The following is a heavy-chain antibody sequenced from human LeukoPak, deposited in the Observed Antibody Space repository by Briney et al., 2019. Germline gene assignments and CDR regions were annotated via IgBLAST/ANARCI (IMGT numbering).Heavy chain of an antibody. Sequence: AGGSLRLSCAASGFTFSSYEMNWVRQAPGKGPEWVSYIHISGSPIYYADSVKGRFTISRDNAKNSLYLQMNSLRAEDTAVYYCARGDHVLLWFGELDYWGQGTLVTVSS. CDR3: ARGDHVLLWFGELDY. V-gene: IGHV3-48*03. J-gene: IGHJ4*02. CDR1: GFTFSSYE. D-gene: IGHD3-10*01. CDR2: IHISGSPI.